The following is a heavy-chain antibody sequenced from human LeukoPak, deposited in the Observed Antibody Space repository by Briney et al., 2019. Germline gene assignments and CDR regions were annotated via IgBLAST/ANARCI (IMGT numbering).Heavy chain of an antibody. V-gene: IGHV4-39*01. CDR2: IYYSGST. J-gene: IGHJ5*02. CDR3: ARRDIGFDT. Sequence: SETLSLTCTVSGGSISSSSYYWGWIRQPPGKGLEWIGSIYYSGSTYYNPSLKSRVTISVDTSKNQFSLKLTSVTAADTAVYYCARRDIGFDTWGQGTLVTVSS. CDR1: GGSISSSSYY.